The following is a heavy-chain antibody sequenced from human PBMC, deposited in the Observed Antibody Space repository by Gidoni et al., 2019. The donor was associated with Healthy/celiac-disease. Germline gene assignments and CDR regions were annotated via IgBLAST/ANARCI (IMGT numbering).Heavy chain of an antibody. Sequence: QVQLVESWGGAVQPGRSLRLSCAASGFTFSSYGMHWVRQAPGKGLEWVAVIWYDGSNKYYADSVKGRFTISRDNSKNTLYLQMNSLRAEDTAVYYCARDHYYGSDDYWGQGTLVTVSS. CDR1: GFTFSSYG. D-gene: IGHD3-10*01. CDR2: IWYDGSNK. J-gene: IGHJ4*02. V-gene: IGHV3-33*01. CDR3: ARDHYYGSDDY.